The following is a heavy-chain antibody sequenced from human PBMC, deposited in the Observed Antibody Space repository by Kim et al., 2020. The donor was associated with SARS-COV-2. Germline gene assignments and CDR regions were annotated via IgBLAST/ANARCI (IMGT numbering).Heavy chain of an antibody. J-gene: IGHJ3*02. Sequence: GGSLRLSCAASGFTFSSYGMHWVRQAPGKGLEWVAVIWYDGSNKYYTDSVKGRFTISRDNSKNTLYLQMNSLRAEDTAVYYCARSGESNYDFWSGYYLDAFDIWGQGTMVTVSS. CDR1: GFTFSSYG. CDR3: ARSGESNYDFWSGYYLDAFDI. D-gene: IGHD3-3*01. V-gene: IGHV3-33*08. CDR2: IWYDGSNK.